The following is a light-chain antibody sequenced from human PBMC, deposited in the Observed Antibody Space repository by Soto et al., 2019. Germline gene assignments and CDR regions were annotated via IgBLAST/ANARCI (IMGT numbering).Light chain of an antibody. J-gene: IGKJ1*01. V-gene: IGKV1-5*03. CDR3: QQYKSYWT. Sequence: DIQLTQSPSTLPASVGARVTIPCRASQSISSGLAWYQQRPGKAPKLLIYKASSLESGVPSRFSGSGSGTEFTLTISSLQPDDFATYYCQQYKSYWTFGQGTKVDIK. CDR1: QSISSG. CDR2: KAS.